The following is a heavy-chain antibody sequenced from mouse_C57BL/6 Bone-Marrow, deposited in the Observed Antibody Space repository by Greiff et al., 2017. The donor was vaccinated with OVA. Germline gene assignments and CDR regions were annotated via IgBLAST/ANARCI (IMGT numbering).Heavy chain of an antibody. V-gene: IGHV5-15*01. CDR2: LSNLAYSI. CDR3: ARQDGPYAMDY. CDR1: GFTFSDYG. Sequence: VQLKESGGGLVQPGGSLKLSCAASGFTFSDYGMAWVRQAPRKGPEWVAFLSNLAYSIYYADTVTGRFTISRENAKNTLYQEMSSLRSEDTAMYYCARQDGPYAMDYWGQGTSGTVSS. J-gene: IGHJ4*01. D-gene: IGHD2-3*01.